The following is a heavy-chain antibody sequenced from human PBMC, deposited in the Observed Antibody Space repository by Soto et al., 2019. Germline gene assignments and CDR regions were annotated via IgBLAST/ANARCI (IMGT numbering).Heavy chain of an antibody. D-gene: IGHD6-13*01. CDR1: GYTFTSYG. V-gene: IGHV1-18*01. CDR3: AKRELVYFEDAFDI. Sequence: GASVKVSCKASGYTFTSYGISWVRQAPGQGLEWMGWISAYNGNTNYAQKLQGRVTMTTDTSTSTAYMELRSLRAEDTAVYYCAKRELVYFEDAFDIWGQGTMVTVSS. J-gene: IGHJ3*02. CDR2: ISAYNGNT.